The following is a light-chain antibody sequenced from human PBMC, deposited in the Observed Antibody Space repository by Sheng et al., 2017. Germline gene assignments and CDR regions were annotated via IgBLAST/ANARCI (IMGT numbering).Light chain of an antibody. V-gene: IGKV1-33*01. J-gene: IGKJ4*01. CDR1: QSISNF. CDR3: QHYEGLPN. CDR2: DAS. Sequence: DIQMTQSPSSLSASVGDRVTITCRATQSISNFLNWYQQKPGKAPKVVIFDASNLATGVSSRFSGSGYGTDFTLTISSLHPEDVATYYCQHYEGLPNFGGGTKVEIK.